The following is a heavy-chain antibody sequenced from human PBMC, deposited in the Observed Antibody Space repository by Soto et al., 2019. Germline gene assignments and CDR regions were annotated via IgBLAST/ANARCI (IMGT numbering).Heavy chain of an antibody. V-gene: IGHV4-59*01. CDR1: GGSISSYY. Sequence: QVQLQESGPGLVKPSETLSLTCTVSGGSISSYYWSWIRQPPGKGLEWIGYIYYSGSTNYNPSLKSRVTISVDTSKNQFSLKLSSVTAADTAVYYCARGDLRDYVWGSYRSKGMDVWGQGTTVTVSS. CDR2: IYYSGST. CDR3: ARGDLRDYVWGSYRSKGMDV. D-gene: IGHD3-16*02. J-gene: IGHJ6*02.